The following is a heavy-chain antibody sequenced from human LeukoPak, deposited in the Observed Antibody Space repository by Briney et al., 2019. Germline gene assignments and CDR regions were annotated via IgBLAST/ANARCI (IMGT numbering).Heavy chain of an antibody. CDR2: IWYDGSNI. Sequence: GRSLRLSCAASGFTFSSYGMHWVRQAPGKGLEWVAVIWYDGSNIYYADSVKGRFTISRDNSKNTLYLQMNSLRAEDTAVYYCAKAGYSYGGYYCMDVWGKGTTVTVSS. D-gene: IGHD5-18*01. CDR3: AKAGYSYGGYYCMDV. CDR1: GFTFSSYG. J-gene: IGHJ6*03. V-gene: IGHV3-33*06.